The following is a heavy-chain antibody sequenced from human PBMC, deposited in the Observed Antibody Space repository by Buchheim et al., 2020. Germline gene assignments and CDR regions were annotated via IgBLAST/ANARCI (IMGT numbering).Heavy chain of an antibody. CDR1: GGSISSSSYY. J-gene: IGHJ5*02. Sequence: QLQLQESGPGLVKPSETLSLTCTVSGGSISSSSYYWGWIRQPPGKGLEWIGSIYYSGSTYYNPSLKSRVTISVDTSKNQFSLKLSSVTAADTAVYYCASSSNSWYEVDWFDPWGQGTL. V-gene: IGHV4-39*01. D-gene: IGHD6-13*01. CDR3: ASSSNSWYEVDWFDP. CDR2: IYYSGST.